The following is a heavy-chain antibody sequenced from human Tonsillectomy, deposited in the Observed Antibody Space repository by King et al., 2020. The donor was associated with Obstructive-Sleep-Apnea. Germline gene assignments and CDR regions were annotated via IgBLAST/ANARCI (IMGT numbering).Heavy chain of an antibody. Sequence: VQLQQWGAGLLKPSETLSLTCAVYGGSFSGYYWSWIRQPPGKGLEWIGEINHSGSTNYNPSLKSRVTISVDTSKNQFSLKLSSVTAADTAVYYCARGGGVVVVAATYYYYYGMDVWGQGTTVTVSS. CDR2: INHSGST. J-gene: IGHJ6*02. CDR3: ARGGGVVVVAATYYYYYGMDV. V-gene: IGHV4-34*01. CDR1: GGSFSGYY. D-gene: IGHD2-15*01.